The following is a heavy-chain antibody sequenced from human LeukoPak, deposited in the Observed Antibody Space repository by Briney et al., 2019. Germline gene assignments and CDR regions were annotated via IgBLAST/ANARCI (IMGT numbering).Heavy chain of an antibody. V-gene: IGHV4-39*07. CDR1: GGSISSSSYY. CDR2: IYYSGST. Sequence: SETLSLTCTVSGGSISSSSYYWGWIRQPPGKGLEWIGSIYYSGSTYYNPSLKSRVTISVDTSKNQFSLKLSSVTAADTAVYYCARRFDVLLWFGEPSYYFDYWGQGTLVTVSS. D-gene: IGHD3-10*01. CDR3: ARRFDVLLWFGEPSYYFDY. J-gene: IGHJ4*02.